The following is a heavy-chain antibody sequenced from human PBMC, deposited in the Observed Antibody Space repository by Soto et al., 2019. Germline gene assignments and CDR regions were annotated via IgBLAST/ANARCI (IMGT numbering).Heavy chain of an antibody. Sequence: VASVKVSCKTSGDIFNTHALNWVRHAPGEGLEWMGRISPMFDRTNYAQKFQGRVTIGADELTTTVHMELTTLESEDTAIYYCATSSRVAAAGYFNCWGQGALVTVSS. CDR3: ATSSRVAAAGYFNC. D-gene: IGHD6-13*01. CDR1: GDIFNTHA. V-gene: IGHV1-69*13. J-gene: IGHJ4*02. CDR2: ISPMFDRT.